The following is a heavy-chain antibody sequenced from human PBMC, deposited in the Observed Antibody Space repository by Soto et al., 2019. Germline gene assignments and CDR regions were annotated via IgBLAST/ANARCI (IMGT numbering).Heavy chain of an antibody. CDR1: GYTFTSYA. CDR2: INAGNGNT. Sequence: ASVKVSCKASGYTFTSYAMHWVRQAPGQRLEWMGWINAGNGNTKYSQKFQGRVTITRDTSASTAYMELSSLRSEDTAVYYCARDRGHKLYYYYGLDVWGQGTTVTVS. V-gene: IGHV1-3*01. J-gene: IGHJ6*02. CDR3: ARDRGHKLYYYYGLDV.